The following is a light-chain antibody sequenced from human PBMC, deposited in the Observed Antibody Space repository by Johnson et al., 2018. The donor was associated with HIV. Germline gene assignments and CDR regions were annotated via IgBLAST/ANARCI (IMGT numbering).Light chain of an antibody. V-gene: IGLV1-51*02. CDR3: GTWNSSLSAHNYV. Sequence: QSVLTQPPSVSAAPGQKVTISCSGSNSNIGNNYVSWYQHLPGTGPKLLIYENNKRPSGIPDRFSGSKSGTAATLGITGLKTGDEAAYYCGTWNSSLSAHNYVFGTGTEVTVL. CDR1: NSNIGNNY. CDR2: ENN. J-gene: IGLJ1*01.